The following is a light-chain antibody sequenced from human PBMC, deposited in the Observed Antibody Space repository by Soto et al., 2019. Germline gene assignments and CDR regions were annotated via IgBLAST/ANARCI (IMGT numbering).Light chain of an antibody. CDR3: QQYNNWPRT. CDR1: QSVSSN. V-gene: IGKV3-15*01. CDR2: GAS. Sequence: KVMTQSPATLSVSPGERAILSCRASQSVSSNLAWYQQKPGQAPRLLIYGASTRAIDIPARFSGSGSETEFTLTISSLQSEDFAVYYCQQYNNWPRTFGQGTKVDNK. J-gene: IGKJ1*01.